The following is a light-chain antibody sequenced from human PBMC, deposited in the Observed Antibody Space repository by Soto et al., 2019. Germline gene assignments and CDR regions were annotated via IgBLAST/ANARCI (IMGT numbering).Light chain of an antibody. V-gene: IGKV1-5*01. CDR1: QSISSW. J-gene: IGKJ4*01. Sequence: DIQMTQSPSTLSASVGDRVTITCRASQSISSWLAWYQQKPGKAPQLLIYDASSVQSGVPSRFSGSGSGTEFTLTISSLQPDDFATYYCQQYNSFSITFGGGTKVEIK. CDR3: QQYNSFSIT. CDR2: DAS.